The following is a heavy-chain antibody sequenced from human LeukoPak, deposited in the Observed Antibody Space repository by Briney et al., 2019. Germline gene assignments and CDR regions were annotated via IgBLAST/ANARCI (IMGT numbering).Heavy chain of an antibody. D-gene: IGHD5-18*01. Sequence: GGCLRLSRASSRFTVSSNYLSGVRQARGKGREWVAVIWYDGSNKYYEDSVKGRFTISRDNSKNTLYLQMNSLRAEDTAVYYCARDGRGYSYGPWAFDVWGQGTMVTVSS. CDR3: ARDGRGYSYGPWAFDV. CDR2: IWYDGSNK. CDR1: RFTVSSNY. J-gene: IGHJ3*01. V-gene: IGHV3-33*08.